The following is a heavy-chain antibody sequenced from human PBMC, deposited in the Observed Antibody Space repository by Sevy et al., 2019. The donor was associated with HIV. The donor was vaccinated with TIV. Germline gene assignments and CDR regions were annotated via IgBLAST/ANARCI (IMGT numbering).Heavy chain of an antibody. CDR3: ARPTTVAFDH. Sequence: GGSLRLSCVASGFTFSHYWMTWVRQAPGKGLEWVANLNQDGRDKYYVDSVKDRLTIATDNAKNSLYLQMNRLRVEDTDVYSWARPTTVAFDHWGQRTLVTVSS. J-gene: IGHJ4*02. V-gene: IGHV3-7*01. CDR2: LNQDGRDK. CDR1: GFTFSHYW. D-gene: IGHD4-17*01.